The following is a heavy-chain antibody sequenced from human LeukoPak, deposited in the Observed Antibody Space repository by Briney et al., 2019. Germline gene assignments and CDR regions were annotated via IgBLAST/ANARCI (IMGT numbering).Heavy chain of an antibody. CDR3: AKGTGGYYGSFDS. CDR1: GFTFEGFA. J-gene: IGHJ4*02. Sequence: PGGSLRLSCAASGFTFEGFALCWGRQAPGKGLEWVSGINWNSGSVDFADSVKGRFPTSRDNARNSLYLQMNSLRTEDSALYFCAKGTGGYYGSFDSWGQGTLVTVSS. V-gene: IGHV3-9*01. D-gene: IGHD3-3*01. CDR2: INWNSGSV.